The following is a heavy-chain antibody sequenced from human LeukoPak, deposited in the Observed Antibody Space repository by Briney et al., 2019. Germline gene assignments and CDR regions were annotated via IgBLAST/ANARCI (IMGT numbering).Heavy chain of an antibody. CDR1: GFTFSDYY. CDR3: ARGMIQLWPHDAFDI. V-gene: IGHV3-11*01. D-gene: IGHD5-18*01. CDR2: ISSSGSTI. J-gene: IGHJ3*02. Sequence: GGSLRLSCAASGFTFSDYYMSWIRQAPGKGLEWVSYISSSGSTIYYADSVKGRFTISRDNAKNSLYLQMNSLRAEDTAVYYCARGMIQLWPHDAFDIWGQGTMVTVSS.